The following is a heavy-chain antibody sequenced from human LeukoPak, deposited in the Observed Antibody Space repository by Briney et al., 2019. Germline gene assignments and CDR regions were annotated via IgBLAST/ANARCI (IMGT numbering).Heavy chain of an antibody. CDR3: AKSVGVRGVTYYFDY. CDR1: GFTFSSYG. Sequence: PGGSLRLSCAASGFTFSSYGMHWVRQAPGKGLEWVAVISYDGSNKYYADSVKGRFTISRDNSKNTLYLQMNSQRAEDTAVYYCAKSVGVRGVTYYFDYWGQGTLVTVSS. J-gene: IGHJ4*02. CDR2: ISYDGSNK. D-gene: IGHD3-10*01. V-gene: IGHV3-30*18.